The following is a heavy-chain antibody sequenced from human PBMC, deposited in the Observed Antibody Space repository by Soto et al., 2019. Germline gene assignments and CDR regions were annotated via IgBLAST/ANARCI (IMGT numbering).Heavy chain of an antibody. CDR1: GFAFSSFW. V-gene: IGHV3-74*01. D-gene: IGHD1-7*01. CDR3: ARHVSGNTTPYFDR. J-gene: IGHJ4*02. CDR2: IYNDGSRT. Sequence: GGSLRLSCAASGFAFSSFWMHWVRQTQGKGPVWASRIYNDGSRTAYADCVKGRFTISRDNAQITMCLQMSSLTVEDTAVYYCARHVSGNTTPYFDRWGQGTLVSVS.